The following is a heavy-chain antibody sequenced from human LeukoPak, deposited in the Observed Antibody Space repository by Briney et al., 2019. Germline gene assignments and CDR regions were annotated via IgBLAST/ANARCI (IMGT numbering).Heavy chain of an antibody. CDR3: ASANYGDYALYYFDY. CDR2: INHSGST. Sequence: KPSETLSLTCAVYGGSFSGYYWSWIRQPPGKGLEWIGEINHSGSTSYNPSLKSRVTISVDTSKNQFSLKLSSVTAADTAVYYCASANYGDYALYYFDYWGQGTLVTVSS. CDR1: GGSFSGYY. J-gene: IGHJ4*02. V-gene: IGHV4-34*01. D-gene: IGHD4-17*01.